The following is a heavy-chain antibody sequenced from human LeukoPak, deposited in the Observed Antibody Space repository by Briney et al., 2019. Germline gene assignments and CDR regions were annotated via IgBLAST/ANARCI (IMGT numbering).Heavy chain of an antibody. D-gene: IGHD3-10*01. CDR2: INPNSGGT. CDR1: GYTFTGYY. J-gene: IGHJ4*02. V-gene: IGHV1-2*02. Sequence: GASVKVSCKASGYTFTGYYMHWVRQAPGQGLEWMGWINPNSGGTNYAQKFQGRVTMTRDTSISTAYMELSRLRSDDTAVYYCARGRLGLWFGELLNPLGYWGQGTLVTVSS. CDR3: ARGRLGLWFGELLNPLGY.